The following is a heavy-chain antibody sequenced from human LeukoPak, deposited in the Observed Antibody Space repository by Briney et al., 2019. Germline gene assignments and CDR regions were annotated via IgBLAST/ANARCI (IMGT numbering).Heavy chain of an antibody. CDR2: FYHRGST. J-gene: IGHJ6*03. V-gene: IGHV4-38-2*02. CDR1: GYSISSGYY. Sequence: SETLSLPCTVSGYSISSGYYWGWTRQPPGKGLDWIDRFYHRGSTYYNPSLKSRVNISVDTSKNQFSLKLRSVTAADKAVYYCERGGNTMVRGAIGAETRYYYSYYMDVWGKGTTVTVSS. CDR3: ERGGNTMVRGAIGAETRYYYSYYMDV. D-gene: IGHD3-10*01.